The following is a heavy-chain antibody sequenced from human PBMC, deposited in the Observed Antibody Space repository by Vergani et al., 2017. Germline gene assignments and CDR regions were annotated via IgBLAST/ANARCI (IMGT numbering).Heavy chain of an antibody. D-gene: IGHD2-21*01. CDR1: GFSFRYAW. CDR3: TTDPRYCGDGSCYWLRDHHYYGMDV. J-gene: IGHJ6*02. V-gene: IGHV3-15*07. Sequence: DVQLVESGGGIVKPWGSLRLSCVASGFSFRYAWMNWVRRTPGKGLEWVGRIKSTFDRGTTDYAAAVKGRFTISRDDSKNTLFLQMNGLKTEDIGVYYCTTDPRYCGDGSCYWLRDHHYYGMDVWGQGTTVTVSS. CDR2: IKSTFDRGTT.